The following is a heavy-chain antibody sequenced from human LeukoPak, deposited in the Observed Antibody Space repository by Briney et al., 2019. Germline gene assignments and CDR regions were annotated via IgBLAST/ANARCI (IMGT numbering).Heavy chain of an antibody. Sequence: GGSLRLSCAASGFTFTSYGMHWVRQAPGKGLEWVAFIRYDGSNIHYADSVKGRFSVSRDNSKLYLQMNSLGLEDMAVYYCAKDLQQWLVSPYYHYMDVWGKGTTVTVSS. J-gene: IGHJ6*03. CDR1: GFTFTSYG. D-gene: IGHD6-19*01. CDR3: AKDLQQWLVSPYYHYMDV. CDR2: IRYDGSNI. V-gene: IGHV3-30*02.